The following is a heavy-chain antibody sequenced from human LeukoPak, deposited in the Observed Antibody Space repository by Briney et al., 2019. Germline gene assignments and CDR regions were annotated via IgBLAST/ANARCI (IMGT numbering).Heavy chain of an antibody. CDR2: ISSSSSYI. CDR3: ARDGLGYCSSTSCYYYYMDV. V-gene: IGHV3-21*01. Sequence: GGSLRLSCAASGFTFSSYSMNWVRQAPGKGLEWVPSISSSSSYIYYADSVKGRFTISRDNAKNSLYLQMNSLRAEDTAVYYCARDGLGYCSSTSCYYYYMDVWGKGTTVTVSS. CDR1: GFTFSSYS. J-gene: IGHJ6*03. D-gene: IGHD2-2*01.